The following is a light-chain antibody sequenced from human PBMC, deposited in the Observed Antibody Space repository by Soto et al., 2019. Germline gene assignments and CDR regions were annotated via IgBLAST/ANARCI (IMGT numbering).Light chain of an antibody. CDR2: EAS. J-gene: IGKJ5*01. Sequence: DIQMPQSHSTLSASVGDRVTITCRASQSIGGWLAWYQQKPGKAPKLLIYEASVLQNGVPSRFSGSGSGTEFTLTISSLQPEDFATYYCQQANSFSITSGQGTRLEIK. CDR3: QQANSFSIT. V-gene: IGKV1-5*03. CDR1: QSIGGW.